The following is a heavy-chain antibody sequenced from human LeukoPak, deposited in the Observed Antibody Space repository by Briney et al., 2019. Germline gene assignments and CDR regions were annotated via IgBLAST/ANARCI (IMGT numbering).Heavy chain of an antibody. J-gene: IGHJ4*02. CDR1: GGSISSSSYY. CDR2: IYYSGST. CDR3: ARDLRYYDSSGTDY. Sequence: PSETLSLTCTVSGGSISSSSYYWGWIRQPPGKGLEWIGSIYYSGSTYYNPSLKSRVTISVDTSKNQFSLKLSSVTAADTAVYYCARDLRYYDSSGTDYWGQGTLVTVSS. D-gene: IGHD3-22*01. V-gene: IGHV4-39*07.